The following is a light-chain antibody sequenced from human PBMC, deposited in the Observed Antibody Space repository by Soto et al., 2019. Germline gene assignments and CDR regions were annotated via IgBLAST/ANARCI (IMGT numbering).Light chain of an antibody. J-gene: IGKJ4*01. Sequence: EIVLTQSPGTLSLSPGERATLSCRASQSVSSSYLAWYQQKPGQAPRLLIYGASSRATGIPDRFSGSGSGTDFTLTISSLQSEDFAVYSCQQYNNWPPLSFGGGTKVEIK. V-gene: IGKV3-20*01. CDR2: GAS. CDR3: QQYNNWPPLS. CDR1: QSVSSSY.